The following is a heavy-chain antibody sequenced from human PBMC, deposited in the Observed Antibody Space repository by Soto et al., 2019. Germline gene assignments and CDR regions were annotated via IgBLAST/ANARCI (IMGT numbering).Heavy chain of an antibody. J-gene: IGHJ6*03. CDR3: ARVYSNHIYYYYYYYMDV. CDR1: GGSISSYY. D-gene: IGHD5-12*01. Sequence: PSETLSLTCTVSGGSISSYYWSWIRQPPGKGLEWIGYIYYSGSTNYNPSLKSRVTISVDTSKNQFSLKLSSVTAADTAVYYCARVYSNHIYYYYYYYMDVWGKGTTVTVS. V-gene: IGHV4-59*01. CDR2: IYYSGST.